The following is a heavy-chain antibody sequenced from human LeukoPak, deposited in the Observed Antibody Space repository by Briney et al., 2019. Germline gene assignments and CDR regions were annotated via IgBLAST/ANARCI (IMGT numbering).Heavy chain of an antibody. V-gene: IGHV1-18*01. CDR1: GYTFTSYG. Sequence: ASVKVSCKASGYTFTSYGISWVRQAPGQGLEWMGWISAYNGNTNYAQKLQGRVTMTTDTSTSTAYMELRSLRSDDTAVYYCARDQASNYYDSSGYPDYWGQGTLVTVSS. J-gene: IGHJ4*02. CDR3: ARDQASNYYDSSGYPDY. CDR2: ISAYNGNT. D-gene: IGHD3-22*01.